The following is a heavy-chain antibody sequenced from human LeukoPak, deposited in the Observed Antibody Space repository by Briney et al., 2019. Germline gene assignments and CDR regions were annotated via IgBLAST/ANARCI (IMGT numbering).Heavy chain of an antibody. CDR2: IYSGGRT. V-gene: IGHV3-53*01. Sequence: GGSLRLSCAASGVTFSSYGMSWVRQAPGKGLEWVSVIYSGGRTYYADSVKGRFTISRDNSKNTLYLQMNSLRTEDTAVYYCARVLSGRGSLYSYYYYMDVWGKGTTVTISS. J-gene: IGHJ6*03. CDR1: GVTFSSYG. D-gene: IGHD3-10*01. CDR3: ARVLSGRGSLYSYYYYMDV.